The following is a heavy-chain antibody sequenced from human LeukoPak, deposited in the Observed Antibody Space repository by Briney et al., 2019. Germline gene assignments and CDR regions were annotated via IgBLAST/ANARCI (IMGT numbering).Heavy chain of an antibody. CDR2: ISSSGSTI. D-gene: IGHD3-22*01. J-gene: IGHJ3*02. CDR3: ASRWEYDSSGSDAFDI. V-gene: IGHV3-11*01. CDR1: GFTFSDYY. Sequence: GGSLRLSCAASGFTFSDYYMSWIRQAPGKGLEWVSYISSSGSTIYYADSAKGRFTISRDNAKNSLYLQMNSLRAEDTAVYYCASRWEYDSSGSDAFDIWGQGTMVTVSS.